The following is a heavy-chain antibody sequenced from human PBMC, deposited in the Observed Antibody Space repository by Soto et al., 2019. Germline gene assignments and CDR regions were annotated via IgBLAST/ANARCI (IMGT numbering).Heavy chain of an antibody. Sequence: SVKVSCKASGGTFSSYAISWVLQAPGQGLEWMGGIIPIFGTANYAQKFQGRVTITADESTSTAYMELSSLRSEDTAVYYCASDSSSEFYYYGMDVWGQGTTVTVSS. J-gene: IGHJ6*02. CDR1: GGTFSSYA. CDR2: IIPIFGTA. CDR3: ASDSSSEFYYYGMDV. D-gene: IGHD6-6*01. V-gene: IGHV1-69*13.